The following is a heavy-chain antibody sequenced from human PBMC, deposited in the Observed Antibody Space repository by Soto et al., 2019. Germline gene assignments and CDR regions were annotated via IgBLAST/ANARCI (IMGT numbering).Heavy chain of an antibody. CDR1: GYTFTSYG. CDR2: ISAYNGNT. CDR3: ARGDDILSGYYRGLDY. J-gene: IGHJ4*02. D-gene: IGHD3-9*01. Sequence: QVQLVQSGAEVKKPGASVKVSCKASGYTFTSYGFSWVRQAPGQGLEWMGWISAYNGNTNYAQNLKGRVTMSTDTSTRTAYMELRSLRSDDTAVYYCARGDDILSGYYRGLDYWGQGTLVTVSS. V-gene: IGHV1-18*01.